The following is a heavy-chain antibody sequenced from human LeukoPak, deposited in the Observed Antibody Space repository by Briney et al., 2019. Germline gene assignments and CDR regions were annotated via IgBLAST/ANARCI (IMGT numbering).Heavy chain of an antibody. CDR3: ARRRGYYDSSGPPTPYYFDY. CDR2: VYPGDSDT. Sequence: RGESLKISCRGSGYTFTRFWIGWVRQMPGKGLEWMGIVYPGDSDTRYSPSFQGQVTISADKSISTAYLQWSSLKASDTAMYYCARRRGYYDSSGPPTPYYFDYWRQGTLVSVSS. J-gene: IGHJ4*02. CDR1: GYTFTRFW. V-gene: IGHV5-51*01. D-gene: IGHD3-22*01.